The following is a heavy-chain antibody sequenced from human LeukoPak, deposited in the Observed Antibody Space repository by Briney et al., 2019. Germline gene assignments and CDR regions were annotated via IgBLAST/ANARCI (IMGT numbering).Heavy chain of an antibody. CDR3: AKDGYPRYYYGMDV. V-gene: IGHV3-9*01. Sequence: GGSLRLSCAASGFTFDDYAMHWVRQAPGKGLEWVSGISWNSGSIGYADSVKGRFTISRDNAKNSLYLQMNSLRAEDTALYYCAKDGYPRYYYGMDVWGQGTTVTVSS. CDR2: ISWNSGSI. CDR1: GFTFDDYA. J-gene: IGHJ6*02. D-gene: IGHD3-16*02.